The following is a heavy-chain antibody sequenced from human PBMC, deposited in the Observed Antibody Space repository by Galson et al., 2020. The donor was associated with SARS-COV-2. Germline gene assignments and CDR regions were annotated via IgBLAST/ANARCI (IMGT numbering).Heavy chain of an antibody. Sequence: GESLKISCAASGFTTTSWMSWVRQAPGKELEWVANIRQDGSEKNYIDSVKGRFTISRDNAKNSLYLQMNSLRVEDTAVYYCAREMGWYIDLWGRGTLVTVSS. J-gene: IGHJ2*01. CDR2: IRQDGSEK. CDR3: AREMGWYIDL. CDR1: GFTTTSW. V-gene: IGHV3-7*03.